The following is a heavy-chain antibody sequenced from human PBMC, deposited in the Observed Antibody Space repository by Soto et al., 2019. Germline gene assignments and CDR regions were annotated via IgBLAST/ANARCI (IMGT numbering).Heavy chain of an antibody. Sequence: SETLSLTCTVSGGSISSYYWSWIRQPPGKGLEWIGYIYYSGSTNYNPSLKSRVTISVDTSKNQFSLKLSSVTAADTAVYYCARDRRIAVAGTGLYYYGMDVWGQGTTVTVS. D-gene: IGHD6-19*01. CDR3: ARDRRIAVAGTGLYYYGMDV. V-gene: IGHV4-59*01. CDR2: IYYSGST. CDR1: GGSISSYY. J-gene: IGHJ6*02.